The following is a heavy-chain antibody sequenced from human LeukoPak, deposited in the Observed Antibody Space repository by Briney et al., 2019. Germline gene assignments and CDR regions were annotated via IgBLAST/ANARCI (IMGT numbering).Heavy chain of an antibody. Sequence: GGSLRLSCAASGFTFSSYSMNWVRQAPGKGLEWVSSISSSSSYIYYADSVMGRFTISRDNAKNSLYLQMNSLRAEDTAVYYCAREDDDYYGSGSYPDYWGQGTLVTVSS. J-gene: IGHJ4*02. CDR3: AREDDDYYGSGSYPDY. V-gene: IGHV3-21*01. CDR1: GFTFSSYS. D-gene: IGHD3-10*01. CDR2: ISSSSSYI.